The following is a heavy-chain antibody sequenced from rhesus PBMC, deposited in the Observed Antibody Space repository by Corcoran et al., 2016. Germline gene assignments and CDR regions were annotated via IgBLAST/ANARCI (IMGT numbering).Heavy chain of an antibody. CDR2: ISESGDTI. J-gene: IGHJ6*01. V-gene: IGHV3S26*01. CDR1: GFTFSSYV. Sequence: DVQLVESGGGLVKPGGSLRLSCVASGFTFSSYVMHWVRPAPGTGLEWVSVISESGDTIDYRASVKGRMTIDIDNAKNSLFLQRNSLSDEDKAVYYGTRRGYCSGIYCSGSGYGLDSWGQGVVVTVSS. D-gene: IGHD2-27*01. CDR3: TRRGYCSGIYCSGSGYGLDS.